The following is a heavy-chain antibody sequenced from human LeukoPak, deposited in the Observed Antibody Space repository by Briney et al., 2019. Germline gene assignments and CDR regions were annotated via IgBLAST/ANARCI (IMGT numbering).Heavy chain of an antibody. Sequence: SETLSLTCSVSGFSISSYYWGWIRQPPGKGLEWIGYIFYSGSTNYNPSLKSRVTISVDTSKNQFSLKLSSVTAADTAVYYCAHSGYYLDYFDYWGQGTLVTVSS. V-gene: IGHV4-59*08. CDR1: GFSISSYY. D-gene: IGHD3-22*01. CDR2: IFYSGST. J-gene: IGHJ4*02. CDR3: AHSGYYLDYFDY.